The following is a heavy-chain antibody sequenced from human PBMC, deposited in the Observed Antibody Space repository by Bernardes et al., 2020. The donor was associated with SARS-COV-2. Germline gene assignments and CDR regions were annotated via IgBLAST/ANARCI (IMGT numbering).Heavy chain of an antibody. CDR1: GFTFKTFW. CDR2: FSGSGGST. V-gene: IGHV3-23*01. CDR3: AKAIAAAGFPFDY. Sequence: GWSLRLSCATSGFTFKTFWMSWVRQAPGKGLEWVSAFSGSGGSTYYADSVKGRFTISRDNSKNTLYLQMNSLRAEDTAVYYCAKAIAAAGFPFDYWGQGTLVTVSS. J-gene: IGHJ4*02. D-gene: IGHD6-13*01.